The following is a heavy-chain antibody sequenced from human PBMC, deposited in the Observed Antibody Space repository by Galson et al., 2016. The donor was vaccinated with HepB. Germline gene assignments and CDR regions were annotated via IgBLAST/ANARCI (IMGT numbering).Heavy chain of an antibody. Sequence: SLRLSCAASGFTFSSYWMTWVRQAPGKGLEWVANIRFDGSEKFFVDSVKGRFTISRDNTKISLYLQMNSLRPEDTAVYYCATYYDGSGADDAFDIWGQGTMVTVSS. CDR1: GFTFSSYW. CDR2: IRFDGSEK. CDR3: ATYYDGSGADDAFDI. D-gene: IGHD3-22*01. J-gene: IGHJ3*02. V-gene: IGHV3-7*01.